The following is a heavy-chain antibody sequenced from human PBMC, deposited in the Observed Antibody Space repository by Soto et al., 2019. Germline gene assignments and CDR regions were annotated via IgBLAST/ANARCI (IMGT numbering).Heavy chain of an antibody. V-gene: IGHV3-23*01. CDR3: TVQGATGTDLNPNYFGY. D-gene: IGHD7-27*01. CDR2: INNAGDVT. CDR1: GFTFSNYA. Sequence: LRLSFAASGFTFSNYAMSWVRQTSGTVLEWVSGINNAGDVTYYPDSVKGRFTISRDNSKSTLYLQMNSLRAEDTAVYYCTVQGATGTDLNPNYFGYWGQGTQVNVS. J-gene: IGHJ4*02.